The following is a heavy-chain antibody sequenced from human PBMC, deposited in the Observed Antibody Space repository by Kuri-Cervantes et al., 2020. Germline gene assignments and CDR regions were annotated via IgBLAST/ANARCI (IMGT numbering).Heavy chain of an antibody. D-gene: IGHD5-18*01. V-gene: IGHV3-7*01. CDR2: IKQDGSEK. CDR3: ARDGGYSYGLSGYYGMDV. CDR1: GFTFSNYY. Sequence: GGSLRLSCAASGFTFSNYYMSWVRQAPGKGLEWVADIKQDGSEKYYGDSVKGRFTISRDNAKNSLYLQMNSLRAGDTAVYYCARDGGYSYGLSGYYGMDVWGQGTTVTVSS. J-gene: IGHJ6*02.